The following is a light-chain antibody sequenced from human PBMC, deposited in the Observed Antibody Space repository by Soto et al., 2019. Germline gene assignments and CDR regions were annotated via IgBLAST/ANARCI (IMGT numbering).Light chain of an antibody. Sequence: DIQVTQSPSTLSASVGDRVTITCRASQSIRTWLAWYQQKPGKALKLLIYDASSLESGVPSRFSGSGSGTEFTLTISSLQPEDFATYYCQQYNSYPWTFGQGTKVDIK. V-gene: IGKV1-5*01. CDR3: QQYNSYPWT. CDR1: QSIRTW. CDR2: DAS. J-gene: IGKJ1*01.